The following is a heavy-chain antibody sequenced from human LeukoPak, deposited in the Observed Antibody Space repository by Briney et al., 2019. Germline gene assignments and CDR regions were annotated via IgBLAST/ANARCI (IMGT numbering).Heavy chain of an antibody. D-gene: IGHD4/OR15-4a*01. Sequence: SVKVSCKASGGTFSSYAISWVRQAPGQGLEWMGRIIPILGIANYAQKFQGRVTITADKSTSTAYMELSSLRSEDTAVYYCASAGIDTWEVLTHGFDIWGQGTMVTVSS. CDR2: IIPILGIA. V-gene: IGHV1-69*04. CDR3: ASAGIDTWEVLTHGFDI. J-gene: IGHJ3*02. CDR1: GGTFSSYA.